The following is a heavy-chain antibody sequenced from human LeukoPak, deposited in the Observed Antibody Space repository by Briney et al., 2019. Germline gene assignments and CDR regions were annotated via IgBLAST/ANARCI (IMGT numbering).Heavy chain of an antibody. CDR2: ISGSVSST. J-gene: IGHJ4*02. Sequence: PGGSLRLSCAASGFTFSFYAMSWVRQAPGKGLEWVSVISGSVSSTNYADSVKGRFTISRDNSKNTLYLQMNSLRTEDTAVYYCAKAHFGVGATHYFDSWGQGTLVTVPS. V-gene: IGHV3-23*01. CDR1: GFTFSFYA. D-gene: IGHD1-26*01. CDR3: AKAHFGVGATHYFDS.